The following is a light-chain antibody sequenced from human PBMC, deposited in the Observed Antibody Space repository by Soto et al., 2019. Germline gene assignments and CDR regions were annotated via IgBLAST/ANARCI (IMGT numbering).Light chain of an antibody. CDR2: GAT. J-gene: IGLJ2*01. Sequence: QTVVTQPPSVSGAPGQRVTISSTGSSSNIGAGYDVHWYQQHPGTAPRLLIYGATHRPSGVPERFSGSRSGSSASLTITGLQTEDESFYHCQSFDSGLSGALFGGGTKLTVL. CDR1: SSNIGAGYD. V-gene: IGLV1-40*01. CDR3: QSFDSGLSGAL.